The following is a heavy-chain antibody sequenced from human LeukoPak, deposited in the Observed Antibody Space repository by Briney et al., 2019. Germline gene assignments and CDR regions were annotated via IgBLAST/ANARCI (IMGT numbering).Heavy chain of an antibody. Sequence: SQTLSLTCAVSGGSISSGGYSWSWIRQPPGKGLEWIGYIYHSGSTYYNPSLKSRVTISVDRSKNQFSLKLSSVTAADTAVYYCARGDIAAAGGAFDIWGQGTMVTVSS. V-gene: IGHV4-30-2*01. CDR1: GGSISSGGYS. J-gene: IGHJ3*02. CDR3: ARGDIAAAGGAFDI. D-gene: IGHD6-13*01. CDR2: IYHSGST.